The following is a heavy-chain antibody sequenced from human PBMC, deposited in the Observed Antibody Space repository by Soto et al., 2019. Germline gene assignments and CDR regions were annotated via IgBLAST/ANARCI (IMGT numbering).Heavy chain of an antibody. CDR3: AREGIGHYDTCFDP. V-gene: IGHV4-30-4*01. Sequence: TLSLTCTVSGGSISSGDYYWSWIRQPPGKGLEWIGYIYYSGSTYYNPSLKSRVTISVDTSKNQFSLKLSSVTAADTAVYYCAREGIGHYDTCFDPWGQGTLVTVSS. J-gene: IGHJ5*02. CDR2: IYYSGST. CDR1: GGSISSGDYY. D-gene: IGHD3-22*01.